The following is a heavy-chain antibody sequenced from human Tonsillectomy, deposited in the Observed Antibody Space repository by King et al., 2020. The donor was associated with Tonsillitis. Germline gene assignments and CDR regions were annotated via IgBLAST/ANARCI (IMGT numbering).Heavy chain of an antibody. J-gene: IGHJ6*02. D-gene: IGHD2/OR15-2a*01. CDR3: ARVKRTTWGTHNYGMDV. CDR2: LDHDGSQK. CDR1: GFTFTTYW. Sequence: VQLVESGGGLVQPGGSLRLSCAASGFTFTTYWMTWVRQPPGKGLEWVANLDHDGSQKYYVDSVSGRFTISRYNAKNSLNLQMNSLRVEDTAVYFCARVKRTTWGTHNYGMDVWGQGTTVTVSS. V-gene: IGHV3-7*04.